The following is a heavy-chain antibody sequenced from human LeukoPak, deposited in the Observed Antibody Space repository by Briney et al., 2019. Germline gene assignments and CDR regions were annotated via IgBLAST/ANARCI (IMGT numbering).Heavy chain of an antibody. Sequence: SETLSLTCAVYGGSFSGYHWSWIRQPPGKGLEWIGYIYYSGSTNYNPSLKSRVTISVDTSKNQFSLKLSSVTAADTAVYYCARGSGWSSYYDYWGQGTLVTVSS. CDR1: GGSFSGYH. CDR2: IYYSGST. CDR3: ARGSGWSSYYDY. D-gene: IGHD6-19*01. V-gene: IGHV4-59*01. J-gene: IGHJ4*02.